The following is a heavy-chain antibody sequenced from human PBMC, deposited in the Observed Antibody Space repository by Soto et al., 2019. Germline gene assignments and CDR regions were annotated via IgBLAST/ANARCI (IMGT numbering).Heavy chain of an antibody. J-gene: IGHJ4*02. Sequence: ASVKVSCKASGYTFTSYGISWVRQAPGQGLEWMGWISAYNGNTNYAQKLQGRVTMTTDTSTSTAYMELRSLRSDDTAVYYCARIRGYYDSSGYWDFDYWGQGTLVTSPQ. D-gene: IGHD3-22*01. CDR3: ARIRGYYDSSGYWDFDY. CDR2: ISAYNGNT. V-gene: IGHV1-18*01. CDR1: GYTFTSYG.